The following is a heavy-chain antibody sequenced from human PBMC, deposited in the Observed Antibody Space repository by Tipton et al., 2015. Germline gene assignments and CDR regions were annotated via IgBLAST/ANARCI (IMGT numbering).Heavy chain of an antibody. CDR3: ACQDYDSLTRDYQTVDY. Sequence: LRLSCAVSAYSISTDYYWVWIRQPPGKGLEWIGTISHSGSTYYNPSLKSRVTISVDTSKSQFFLKLSSVTAADTAVYYCACQDYDSLTRDYQTVDYWGQGTLVTVSS. J-gene: IGHJ4*02. CDR2: ISHSGST. D-gene: IGHD3-9*01. V-gene: IGHV4-38-2*01. CDR1: AYSISTDYY.